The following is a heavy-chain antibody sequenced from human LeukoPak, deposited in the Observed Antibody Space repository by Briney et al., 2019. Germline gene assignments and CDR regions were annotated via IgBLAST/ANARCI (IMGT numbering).Heavy chain of an antibody. CDR1: GFTFSSYA. Sequence: GGSLRLSCAASGFTFSSYAMSWVRQVPGKGLEWVSVTSGSGDNTYYADSVRGRFTISRDNSKNMLYLQLNSLTTEDTALYYCARDFWWLPDYWGQGTLVTVSS. V-gene: IGHV3-23*01. CDR2: TSGSGDNT. J-gene: IGHJ4*02. CDR3: ARDFWWLPDY. D-gene: IGHD3-3*01.